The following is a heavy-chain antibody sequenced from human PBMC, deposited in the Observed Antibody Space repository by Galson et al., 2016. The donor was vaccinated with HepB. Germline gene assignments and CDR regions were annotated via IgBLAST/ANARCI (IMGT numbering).Heavy chain of an antibody. CDR2: ISGSGGLGGAT. D-gene: IGHD4-23*01. CDR3: ATTGLRWYPRDYFDS. Sequence: SLRLSCAASGFTFSTSAMTWVRQAPGRGLEWVSIISGSGGLGGATKYADSVKGRFTISRDNSKNTVYLQMNRLRAEDTAIYFCATTGLRWYPRDYFDSWGQGTLVTVS. CDR1: GFTFSTSA. J-gene: IGHJ4*02. V-gene: IGHV3-23*01.